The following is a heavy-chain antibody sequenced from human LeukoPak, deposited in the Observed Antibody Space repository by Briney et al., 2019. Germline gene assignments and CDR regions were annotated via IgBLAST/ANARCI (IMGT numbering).Heavy chain of an antibody. D-gene: IGHD1-1*01. Sequence: GESLKISCKGSGYSFTSYWIGWVRQMPGKGLEWMGIIYPGDSDTRYSPSFQGQVTISADRSISTAYLQWSSLKASDTATYYCARQNWDWNDGFDYWGQGTLVTVSS. J-gene: IGHJ4*02. CDR1: GYSFTSYW. CDR3: ARQNWDWNDGFDY. CDR2: IYPGDSDT. V-gene: IGHV5-51*01.